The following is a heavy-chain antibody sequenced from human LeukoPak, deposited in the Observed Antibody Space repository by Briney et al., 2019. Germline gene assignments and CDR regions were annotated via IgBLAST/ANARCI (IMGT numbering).Heavy chain of an antibody. CDR3: ARDRRGTPFDY. CDR2: INHSGST. D-gene: IGHD2-15*01. CDR1: GGSFSGYY. J-gene: IGHJ4*02. Sequence: PSETLSLTCAVYGGSFSGYYWSWIRQPPGKGLEWIGEINHSGSTNYNPSLKSRVTISVDTSKNQFSLKLSSVTAADTAVYYCARDRRGTPFDYWGQGTLVTVSS. V-gene: IGHV4-34*01.